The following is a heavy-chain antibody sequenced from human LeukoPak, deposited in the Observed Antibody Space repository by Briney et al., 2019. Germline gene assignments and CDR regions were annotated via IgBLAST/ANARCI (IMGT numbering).Heavy chain of an antibody. J-gene: IGHJ4*02. CDR2: INHSGST. CDR1: GGSFSGYY. D-gene: IGHD4-23*01. CDR3: AREWLTVGYFDY. V-gene: IGHV4-34*01. Sequence: PSETLSLTCAVYGGSFSGYYWSWIRQPPGKGPEWIGEINHSGSTNYNPSLKSRVTISVDTSKNQFSLKLSSVTAADTAVYYCAREWLTVGYFDYWGQGTLVTVSS.